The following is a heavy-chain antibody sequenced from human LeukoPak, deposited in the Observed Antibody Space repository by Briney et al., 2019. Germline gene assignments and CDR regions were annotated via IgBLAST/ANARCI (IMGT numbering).Heavy chain of an antibody. V-gene: IGHV3-74*01. CDR1: GFTFSDYW. Sequence: PGGSLRLSCTASGFTFSDYWMHWVRQAPGKGLVWVSRINSDGSRTNYADCVKGRFTISRDNAKNTVFLQMNSLTAEDAAVYYCARVITGSTYGQFDFWGRAPWPPSSQ. CDR2: INSDGSRT. CDR3: ARVITGSTYGQFDF. J-gene: IGHJ4*02. D-gene: IGHD5-18*01.